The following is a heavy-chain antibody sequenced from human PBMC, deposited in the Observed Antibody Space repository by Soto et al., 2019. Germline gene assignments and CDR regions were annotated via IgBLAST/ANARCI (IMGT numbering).Heavy chain of an antibody. Sequence: TLSLTCTVSGGSISHGDYFWSWIRQPPGKGPEWIGSIYYSGTTFYNPSLKSRLIISVDTSKNQYSLNLSSVTAADTAVYYCARVTEEAGLDYWGQGTLVTVSS. D-gene: IGHD2-21*02. CDR2: IYYSGTT. CDR1: GGSISHGDYF. V-gene: IGHV4-30-4*01. CDR3: ARVTEEAGLDY. J-gene: IGHJ4*02.